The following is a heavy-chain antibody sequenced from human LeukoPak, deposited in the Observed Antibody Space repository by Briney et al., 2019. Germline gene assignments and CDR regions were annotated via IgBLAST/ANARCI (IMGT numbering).Heavy chain of an antibody. Sequence: GGSLRLSCAASGFTVSNNYMTWVRQAPGKGLEWVSVIYSGGTTYYADSVKGRFTISRDSSKNTLYLQMNNLCAEDTAVYYCARYSTGVIPEPSGWFDPWGQGTLVTVSS. J-gene: IGHJ5*02. D-gene: IGHD2-2*01. CDR2: IYSGGTT. CDR3: ARYSTGVIPEPSGWFDP. CDR1: GFTVSNNY. V-gene: IGHV3-53*01.